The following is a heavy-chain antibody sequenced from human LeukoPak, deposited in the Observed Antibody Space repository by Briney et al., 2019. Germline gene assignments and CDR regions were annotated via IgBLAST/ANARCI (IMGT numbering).Heavy chain of an antibody. Sequence: GGSLRLSCAPSGYTLRVYAMSGVSDAPGERLEWVLHICGSGGITYYADSVRGRFTLSRDNSKNSLYLKMNSLRAEDTAVYYCAKGWFGEPSYGMDVWGQGTTVTVSS. CDR3: AKGWFGEPSYGMDV. V-gene: IGHV3-23*01. CDR2: ICGSGGIT. D-gene: IGHD3-10*01. J-gene: IGHJ6*02. CDR1: GYTLRVYA.